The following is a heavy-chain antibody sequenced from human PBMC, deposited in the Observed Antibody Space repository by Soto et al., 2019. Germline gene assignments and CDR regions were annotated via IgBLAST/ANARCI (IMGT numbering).Heavy chain of an antibody. Sequence: GGSLRLSCAASGFTFGAFAMAWVRQRPGDGLEWVSAISGSGGSTYYADSVKGRFTISRDNSKNTLYLQMNSLRAEDTAVYYCANDIVVPAAIHPDDAFDIWGQGTMVTVSS. CDR1: GFTFGAFA. CDR2: ISGSGGST. J-gene: IGHJ3*02. CDR3: ANDIVVPAAIHPDDAFDI. V-gene: IGHV3-23*01. D-gene: IGHD2-2*01.